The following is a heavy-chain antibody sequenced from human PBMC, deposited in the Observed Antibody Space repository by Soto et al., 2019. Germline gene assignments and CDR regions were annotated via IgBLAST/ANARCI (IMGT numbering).Heavy chain of an antibody. CDR1: GYTFPYYA. CDR3: VRFSGIPG. V-gene: IGHV1-3*04. CDR2: INTGNGKT. J-gene: IGHJ4*02. Sequence: GASLKVSCKTSGYTFPYYALHWVRQAPGQGLEWMGWINTGNGKTKYSQNFQGRLTITRDTSATTLYMELSSVRSEDTTVYYCVRFSGIPGWGQGTLVTVSS. D-gene: IGHD1-1*01.